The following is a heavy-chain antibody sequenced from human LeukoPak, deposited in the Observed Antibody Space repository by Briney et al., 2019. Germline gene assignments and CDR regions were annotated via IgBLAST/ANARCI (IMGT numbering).Heavy chain of an antibody. Sequence: ASVKVSCKASGGTFSSYAISWVRQAPGQGLEWMGGIIPIFGTANYAQKFQGSVTITADESTSTAYMELSSLRSEDTAVYYCARAMGDYYDSSVFYWGQGTLVTVSS. CDR2: IIPIFGTA. CDR1: GGTFSSYA. V-gene: IGHV1-69*13. D-gene: IGHD3-22*01. CDR3: ARAMGDYYDSSVFY. J-gene: IGHJ4*02.